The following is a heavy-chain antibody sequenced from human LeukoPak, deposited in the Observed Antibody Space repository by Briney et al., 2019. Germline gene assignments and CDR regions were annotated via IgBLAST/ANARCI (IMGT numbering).Heavy chain of an antibody. CDR1: GFTLSSYG. D-gene: IGHD1-26*01. V-gene: IGHV3-23*01. Sequence: GGSLRLSCAASGFTLSSYGMSWVRQAPGKGLEWVAVIVPSGGSTYNEDSVKGRFTISRDNSKSTLFLQMNSLRDEDTAVYYCAKGLTRGWELDALDIWGQGTMVTVSS. CDR3: AKGLTRGWELDALDI. J-gene: IGHJ3*02. CDR2: IVPSGGST.